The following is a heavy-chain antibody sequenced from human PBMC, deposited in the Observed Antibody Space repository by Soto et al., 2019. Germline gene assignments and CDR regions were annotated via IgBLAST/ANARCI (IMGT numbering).Heavy chain of an antibody. V-gene: IGHV3-7*04. D-gene: IGHD3-22*01. J-gene: IGHJ4*02. Sequence: EVPLVESGGGLVQPGGSLRLSCAASGFTFSSYWMSWVRQAPGKGLEWVANIKQDGSEKYYEDSVKGRFTISRDNAKNSLFLQMKSLRAEDTAVYYRAREGYDSSGYYSLFAFDYWGQGTLVTVSS. CDR3: AREGYDSSGYYSLFAFDY. CDR1: GFTFSSYW. CDR2: IKQDGSEK.